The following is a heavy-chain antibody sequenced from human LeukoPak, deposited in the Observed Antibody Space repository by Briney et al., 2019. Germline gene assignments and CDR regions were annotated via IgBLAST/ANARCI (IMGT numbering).Heavy chain of an antibody. J-gene: IGHJ4*02. CDR3: ARDKHIVVVTTIY. Sequence: GGSLRLSCAASGFTFSSYAMHWVRQAPGKGLEWVAVISYDGSNKYYADSVKGRFTISRDNSKNTLYLQMNSLRAEDTAVYYCARDKHIVVVTTIYWGQGTLVTVSS. V-gene: IGHV3-30*04. CDR1: GFTFSSYA. D-gene: IGHD2-21*02. CDR2: ISYDGSNK.